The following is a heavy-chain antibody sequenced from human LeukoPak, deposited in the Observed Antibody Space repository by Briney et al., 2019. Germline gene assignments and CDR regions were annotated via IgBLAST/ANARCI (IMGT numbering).Heavy chain of an antibody. D-gene: IGHD3-10*01. V-gene: IGHV3-23*01. CDR3: AKDADYYYGSGNNMDI. Sequence: PGGSLRLSCAASGFTFSSYAMSWVRQAPGKGLEWVSAISGSGGSTYYADSVKGRFTISRDNSKNTLFLQMNSLRAEDTAVYYCAKDADYYYGSGNNMDIWGKGTTVTISS. CDR2: ISGSGGST. J-gene: IGHJ6*03. CDR1: GFTFSSYA.